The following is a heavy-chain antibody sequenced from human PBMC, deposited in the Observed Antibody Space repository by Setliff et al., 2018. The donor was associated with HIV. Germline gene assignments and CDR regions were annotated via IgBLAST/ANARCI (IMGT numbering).Heavy chain of an antibody. CDR2: IYPGDSAT. V-gene: IGHV5-51*01. CDR1: GYDFSSYF. CDR3: TRRLSGRTFWYFDL. J-gene: IGHJ2*01. D-gene: IGHD1-26*01. Sequence: PGESLKISCKGSGYDFSSYFIGWARQMPGKGLEWVGIIYPGDSATRYSPSFQGQVTISADKSIGAAYLQCNSLKVSDTAMYYCTRRLSGRTFWYFDLWGRGTPVTVSS.